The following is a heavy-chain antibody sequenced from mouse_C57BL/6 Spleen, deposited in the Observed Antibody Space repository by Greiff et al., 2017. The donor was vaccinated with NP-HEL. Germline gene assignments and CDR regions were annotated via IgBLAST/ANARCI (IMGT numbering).Heavy chain of an antibody. Sequence: QVQLQQPGAELVKPGASVKLSCKASGYTFTSYWMQWVKQRPGQGLEWIGEIDPSDSYTNYNQKFKGKATLTVDTSSSTAYMQLSSLTSEDSAVYYCARPSNYYGSRTGYFDYWGQGTTLTVSS. CDR2: IDPSDSYT. V-gene: IGHV1-50*01. CDR3: ARPSNYYGSRTGYFDY. D-gene: IGHD1-1*01. J-gene: IGHJ2*01. CDR1: GYTFTSYW.